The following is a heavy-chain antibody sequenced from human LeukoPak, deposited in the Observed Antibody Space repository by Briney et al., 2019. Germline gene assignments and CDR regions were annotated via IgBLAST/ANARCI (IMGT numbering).Heavy chain of an antibody. D-gene: IGHD3-3*01. CDR1: GFTFSNFA. CDR3: AKDFYDFSTGYRSGFDY. J-gene: IGHJ4*02. Sequence: GGSLRLSCAASGFTFSNFAMNWVRQAPGKGLEWVSPVSGSSGGTYYADSVKGRFTISRDNSKNTLYLQMNSLRAEDTAVYYCAKDFYDFSTGYRSGFDYWGQGTLVTVSS. CDR2: VSGSSGGT. V-gene: IGHV3-23*01.